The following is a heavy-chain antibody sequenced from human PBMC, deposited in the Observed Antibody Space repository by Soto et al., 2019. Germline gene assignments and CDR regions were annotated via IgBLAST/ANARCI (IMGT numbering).Heavy chain of an antibody. CDR2: ISGSGGST. J-gene: IGHJ3*02. Sequence: GGSLRLSCAASGFTFSSYAMSWVRQAPGKGLEWVSAISGSGGSTYYADSVKGRFTISRDNSKNTLYLQMNSLRAEDTAVYYWAKDSESWYGAFDIWGQGTMVTVSS. V-gene: IGHV3-23*01. D-gene: IGHD6-13*01. CDR3: AKDSESWYGAFDI. CDR1: GFTFSSYA.